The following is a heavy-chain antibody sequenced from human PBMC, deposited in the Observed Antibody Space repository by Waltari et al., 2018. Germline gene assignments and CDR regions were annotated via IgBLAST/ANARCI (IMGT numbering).Heavy chain of an antibody. CDR1: GVSMNGYL. Sequence: QVQLQESGPGLVKPSETLSLTCTVSGVSMNGYLWHWIRQPPGKGLEWIGYIDYIGITDYDPSLNSRVTMSVDTSKSQFSLRLTSVTSADTAFYYCAREIYGGNSRPFDFWGQGALVTVSS. CDR2: IDYIGIT. D-gene: IGHD2-21*02. J-gene: IGHJ4*02. V-gene: IGHV4-59*01. CDR3: AREIYGGNSRPFDF.